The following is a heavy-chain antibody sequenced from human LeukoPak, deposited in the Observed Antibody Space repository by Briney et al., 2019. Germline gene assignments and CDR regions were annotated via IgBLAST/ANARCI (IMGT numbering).Heavy chain of an antibody. D-gene: IGHD3-3*01. CDR3: ARVSGVRFLEWLPYYFDY. V-gene: IGHV4-39*07. CDR2: IYYSGST. CDR1: GGSISSSSYY. J-gene: IGHJ4*02. Sequence: SETLSLTCTVSGGSISSSSYYWGWIRQPPGKGLEWIGSIYYSGSTYYNPSLKSRVTISVDTSKNQFSLKLSSVTAADTAVCYCARVSGVRFLEWLPYYFDYWGQGTLVTVSS.